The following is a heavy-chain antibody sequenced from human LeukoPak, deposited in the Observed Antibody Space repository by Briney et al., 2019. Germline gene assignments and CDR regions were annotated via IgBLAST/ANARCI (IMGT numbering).Heavy chain of an antibody. V-gene: IGHV3-21*04. CDR2: ITSSSSYI. CDR3: ARGIQGYYYYYMDV. CDR1: GFTFSIYT. D-gene: IGHD6-13*01. J-gene: IGHJ6*03. Sequence: TSGGSLRLSCTASGFTFSIYTMNWVRQAPGKGLEWVSSITSSSSYIYYADSVKGRFTISRDNAKNSLYLQMNSLRAEDTALYHCARGIQGYYYYYMDVWGKGTTVTISS.